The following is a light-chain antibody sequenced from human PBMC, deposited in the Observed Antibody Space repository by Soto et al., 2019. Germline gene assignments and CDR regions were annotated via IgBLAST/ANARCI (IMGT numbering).Light chain of an antibody. V-gene: IGKV1-39*01. Sequence: DIQMTQSPSSLPASVGDRVTITCRASQSITNYLSWYQQRPGKAPKLLIHAATNLQSGVPSRFSGSGSETDFSLTISSLHPEDFATYYCQQSYSAPRTFGQGTKVDI. CDR2: AAT. CDR3: QQSYSAPRT. CDR1: QSITNY. J-gene: IGKJ2*01.